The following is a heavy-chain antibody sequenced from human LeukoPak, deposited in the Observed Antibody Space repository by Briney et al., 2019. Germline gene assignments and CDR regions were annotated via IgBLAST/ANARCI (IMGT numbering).Heavy chain of an antibody. V-gene: IGHV5-51*01. D-gene: IGHD6-13*01. CDR3: AGGDRSSSWYYFDY. CDR1: GYSFTSYW. Sequence: GESLKISCKGSGYSFTSYWIGWVRQMPGKGLEWMGIIYPGDSDTRYSPSFQGQVTISADRSIGTAYLQWSSQKASDTAMYYCAGGDRSSSWYYFDYWGQGTLVAVSS. J-gene: IGHJ4*02. CDR2: IYPGDSDT.